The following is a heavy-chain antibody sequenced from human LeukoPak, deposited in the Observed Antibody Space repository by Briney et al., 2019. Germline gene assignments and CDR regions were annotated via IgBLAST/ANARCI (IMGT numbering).Heavy chain of an antibody. J-gene: IGHJ4*02. V-gene: IGHV3-23*01. Sequence: GGSLRLSCAASGFTASSTYMSWVRQAPGKGLEWVSTISGSGDSTYYADSVKDRFAIFRDNSKSTLHLQMNSLRAEDTAVYYCAKHTWGSTASFDYWGQGTLVTVSS. CDR1: GFTASSTY. D-gene: IGHD1-26*01. CDR3: AKHTWGSTASFDY. CDR2: ISGSGDST.